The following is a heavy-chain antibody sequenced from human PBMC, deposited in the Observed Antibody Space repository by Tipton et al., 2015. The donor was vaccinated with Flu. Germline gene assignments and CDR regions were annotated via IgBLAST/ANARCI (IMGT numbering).Heavy chain of an antibody. CDR2: IYYSGSP. CDR3: ARQKAVSGDWYFDL. J-gene: IGHJ2*01. D-gene: IGHD6-19*01. Sequence: TLSLTCNVSGASMKNQYWSWIRQPPGKGLEWIASIYYSGSPNYNPSLKSRVSISVDTSKNQFSLKLSSVTAADAAVYYCARQKAVSGDWYFDLWGRGTPVTVSS. CDR1: GASMKNQY. V-gene: IGHV4-59*08.